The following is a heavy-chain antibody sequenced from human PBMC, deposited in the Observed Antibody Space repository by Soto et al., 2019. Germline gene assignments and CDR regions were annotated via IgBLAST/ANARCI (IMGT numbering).Heavy chain of an antibody. CDR1: GYTLTELS. D-gene: IGHD6-19*01. Sequence: ASVTVSCQVSGYTLTELSMHWVRQAPGKGLEWMGGFDPEDGETIYAQKFQGRVTMTEDTSTDTAYMELSSLRSEDTAVYYCATDLITTPREEQWLPHDIWGQGTMVTVSS. J-gene: IGHJ3*02. CDR2: FDPEDGET. CDR3: ATDLITTPREEQWLPHDI. V-gene: IGHV1-24*01.